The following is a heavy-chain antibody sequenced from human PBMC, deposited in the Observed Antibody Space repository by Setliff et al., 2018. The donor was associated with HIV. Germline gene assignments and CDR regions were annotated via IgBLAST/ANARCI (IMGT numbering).Heavy chain of an antibody. CDR1: GGSISSRSYF. V-gene: IGHV4-39*07. CDR3: ARAPYVSGSFGWFDP. Sequence: SETLSLTCTVSGGSISSRSYFWGWIRQPLGKGLEWIGSIYYSGSTYYNPSLKSRVTISVDTSKNQFSLKLTSVTAADTAVYYCARAPYVSGSFGWFDPWGQGTLVTVS. D-gene: IGHD3-10*01. CDR2: IYYSGST. J-gene: IGHJ5*02.